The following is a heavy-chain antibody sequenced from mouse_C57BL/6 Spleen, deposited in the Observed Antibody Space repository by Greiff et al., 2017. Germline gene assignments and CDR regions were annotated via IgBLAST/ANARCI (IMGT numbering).Heavy chain of an antibody. CDR1: GYAFSSYW. J-gene: IGHJ4*01. Sequence: QVHVKQSGAELVKPGASVKISCKASGYAFSSYWMNWVKQRPGKGLEWIGQIYPGDGDTNYNGKFKGKATLTADKSSSTAYMQLSSLTSEDSAVYFCARCGYDGLDYWGQGTSVTVSS. CDR3: ARCGYDGLDY. CDR2: IYPGDGDT. D-gene: IGHD2-2*01. V-gene: IGHV1-80*01.